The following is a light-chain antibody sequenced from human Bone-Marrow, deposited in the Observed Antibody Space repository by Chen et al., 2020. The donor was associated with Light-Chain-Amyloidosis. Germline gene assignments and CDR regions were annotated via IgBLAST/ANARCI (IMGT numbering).Light chain of an antibody. J-gene: IGLJ1*01. V-gene: IGLV2-14*01. CDR2: EVT. Sequence: QSALTQPASVSGSPGPPITISCTGTSSDVGGDNHVSWYQQHPDKAPKLMIYEVTNRPSWVPDRFSGSKSDNTASLTISGLQTEDEADYFCSSYTITNTLVFGSGTRVTV. CDR3: SSYTITNTLV. CDR1: SSDVGGDNH.